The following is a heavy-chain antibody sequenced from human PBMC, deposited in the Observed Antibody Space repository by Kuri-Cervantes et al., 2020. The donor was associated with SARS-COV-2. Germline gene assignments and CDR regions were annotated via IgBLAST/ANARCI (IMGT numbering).Heavy chain of an antibody. Sequence: GSLRLSCTVSGGSLNNYYRSWIRQSAGKGLEWIGRICSTGSTDYDPSLRGRVTMSLDTSKSQLSLKLSSVTAADTAISYCARGGQGLDPWGQGTLVTVSS. CDR3: ARGGQGLDP. CDR2: ICSTGST. CDR1: GGSLNNYY. J-gene: IGHJ5*02. D-gene: IGHD3-16*01. V-gene: IGHV4-4*07.